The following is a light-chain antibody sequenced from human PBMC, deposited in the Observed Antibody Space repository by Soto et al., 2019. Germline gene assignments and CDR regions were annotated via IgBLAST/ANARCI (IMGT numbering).Light chain of an antibody. J-gene: IGLJ3*02. CDR3: ATWDSNTWV. V-gene: IGLV4-60*02. CDR1: SGHSSYI. CDR2: LEGSGSY. Sequence: QSVLTQSSSASASLGSSVKLTCTLSSGHSSYIIAWHQQQPGKAPRYLMKLEGSGSYNKGSGVPDRFSGSISGADSYLNISNLQFEDEADYYCATWDSNTWVFGGRTLLTV.